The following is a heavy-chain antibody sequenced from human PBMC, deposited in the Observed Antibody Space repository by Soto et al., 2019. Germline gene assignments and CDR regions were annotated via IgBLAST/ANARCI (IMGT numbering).Heavy chain of an antibody. CDR3: AKPDNDY. J-gene: IGHJ4*02. Sequence: QVQLVESGGGVVQPGRSLRLSCAASGFTFSSYGMHWVRQAPGKGLEWVAVISYDGSNKYYADSVKGRFTISRDNSKNTLYLQMNSLRAEDTAVYYCAKPDNDYWGQGTLATVSS. CDR2: ISYDGSNK. CDR1: GFTFSSYG. V-gene: IGHV3-30*18.